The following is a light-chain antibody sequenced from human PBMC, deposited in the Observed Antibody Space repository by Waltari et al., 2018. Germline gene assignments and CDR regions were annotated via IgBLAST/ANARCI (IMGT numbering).Light chain of an antibody. CDR1: QSISKY. CDR3: QHYESLPVT. V-gene: IGKV3-20*01. Sequence: EIVLTQSRGSLSLSPGERATRSCRASQSISKYLAWYQQKPGQAPRLLLYHASSRAAGIPDRFSGSGSGTDFSLTISRLETEDFAVYYCQHYESLPVTFGQGTKVEIK. J-gene: IGKJ1*01. CDR2: HAS.